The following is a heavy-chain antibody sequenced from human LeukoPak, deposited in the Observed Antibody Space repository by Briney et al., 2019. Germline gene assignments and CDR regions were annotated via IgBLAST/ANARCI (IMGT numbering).Heavy chain of an antibody. CDR3: ARDWAAVYAFDI. Sequence: PGGSLRLSCAASGFTFSTSWIHWVRQAPGKGLMWVSLISGDGSNTRYADSVKGRFTISRDNAKNTLYLQMNSLRAEDTAVYYCARDWAAVYAFDIWGQGTMVTVSS. CDR1: GFTFSTSW. CDR2: ISGDGSNT. D-gene: IGHD6-13*01. V-gene: IGHV3-74*01. J-gene: IGHJ3*02.